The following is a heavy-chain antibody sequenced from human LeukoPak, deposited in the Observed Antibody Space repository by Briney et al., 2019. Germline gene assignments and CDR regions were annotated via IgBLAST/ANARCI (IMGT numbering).Heavy chain of an antibody. CDR2: ISGSGGST. J-gene: IGHJ4*02. D-gene: IGHD2-2*01. CDR1: GFTFSSYA. Sequence: GGSLRLSCAASGFTFSSYAMSWVRQAPGKGLEWVSGISGSGGSTYYADSVKGRLTISRDNSKNTLYLQMNSLRAEDTAVYYCAKESSSITSLTYFDYWGQGTLVTVSS. CDR3: AKESSSITSLTYFDY. V-gene: IGHV3-23*01.